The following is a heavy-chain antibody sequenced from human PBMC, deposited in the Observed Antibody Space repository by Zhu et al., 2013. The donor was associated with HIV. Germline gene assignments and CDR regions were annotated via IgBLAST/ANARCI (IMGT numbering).Heavy chain of an antibody. Sequence: QVHLVQSGAEVKKPGASVTVSCKASGYNFFTYGVHWVRQAPGQSLEWMGWINAGSGNTKYSQKFKGRVTITRDTSASTAYMELSSLRSEDSAVYYCAKPSGNSDLGGYYYYGMDVWGQGTTVTVSS. CDR1: GYNFFTYG. J-gene: IGHJ6*02. V-gene: IGHV1-3*01. CDR3: AKPSGNSDLGGYYYYGMDV. D-gene: IGHD1-26*01. CDR2: INAGSGNT.